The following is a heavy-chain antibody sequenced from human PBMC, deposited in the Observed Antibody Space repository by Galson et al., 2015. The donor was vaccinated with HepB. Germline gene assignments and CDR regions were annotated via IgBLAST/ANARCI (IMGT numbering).Heavy chain of an antibody. CDR3: AKELKYYYDSSGYWN. Sequence: SLRLSCAASGFTFSSYGMHWVRQAPGKGLEWVAVISYDGSNKYYADSVMGRFTISRDNSKNTRYLQMNSLRAEDTAVYYCAKELKYYYDSSGYWNWGQGTLVTVSS. CDR2: ISYDGSNK. V-gene: IGHV3-30*18. CDR1: GFTFSSYG. J-gene: IGHJ4*02. D-gene: IGHD3-22*01.